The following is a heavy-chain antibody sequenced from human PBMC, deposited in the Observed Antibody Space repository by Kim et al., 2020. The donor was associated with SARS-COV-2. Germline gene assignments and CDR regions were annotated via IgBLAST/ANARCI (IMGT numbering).Heavy chain of an antibody. J-gene: IGHJ4*02. CDR3: VRGEWVGDLDY. Sequence: ASVKVSCKSSGYTFSRYEINWVRQAAGQGLEWLGWMSPEGGDTGYAQKFQGRVTMTRNASTNTAYMDLSGLTYEDTAVYYCVRGEWVGDLDYWGQGSLVT. V-gene: IGHV1-8*01. CDR2: MSPEGGDT. D-gene: IGHD1-26*01. CDR1: GYTFSRYE.